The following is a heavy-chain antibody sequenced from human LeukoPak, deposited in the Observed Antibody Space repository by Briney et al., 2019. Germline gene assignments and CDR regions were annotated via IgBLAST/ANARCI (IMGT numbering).Heavy chain of an antibody. D-gene: IGHD6-25*01. CDR1: GGSISSYY. Sequence: SETLSLTCTVSGGSISSYYWSWMRQPPGKGLEWIGYIYDSGSTKYNPSLKSRVTMSVDTSKSQFSLRLSSVTAADTAVCYCARDAAETGYYYYAMDVWGQGTTVTVSS. CDR3: ARDAAETGYYYYAMDV. J-gene: IGHJ6*02. CDR2: IYDSGST. V-gene: IGHV4-59*01.